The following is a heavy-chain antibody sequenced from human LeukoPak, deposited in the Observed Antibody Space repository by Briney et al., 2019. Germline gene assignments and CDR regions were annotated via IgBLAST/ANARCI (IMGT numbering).Heavy chain of an antibody. CDR1: GFTFRSYD. D-gene: IGHD3-10*01. CDR3: AKGLSSVPRYYFDY. J-gene: IGHJ4*02. Sequence: GASLRLSCAASGFTFRSYDMSWVRQATGKGLEWVSDISGSGGSTNYADSVKGRFTISRDNSKNTLYLQMNSLRAEGTAVYYCAKGLSSVPRYYFDYWGQGTLVTVSS. V-gene: IGHV3-23*01. CDR2: ISGSGGST.